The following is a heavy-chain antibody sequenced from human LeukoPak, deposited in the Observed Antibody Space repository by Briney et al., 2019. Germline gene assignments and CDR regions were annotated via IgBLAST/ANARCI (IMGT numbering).Heavy chain of an antibody. CDR1: GYTITNYY. Sequence: ASVKVSCKASGYTITNYYIHWVRQAPGQGLEWMGMINPSDGSTSYAQKFQGRVTITRNTSISTAYMELSSLRSEDTAVYYCARGKVGATYLYYYYYYMDVWGKGTTVTVSS. CDR3: ARGKVGATYLYYYYYYMDV. CDR2: INPSDGST. J-gene: IGHJ6*03. D-gene: IGHD1-26*01. V-gene: IGHV1-46*01.